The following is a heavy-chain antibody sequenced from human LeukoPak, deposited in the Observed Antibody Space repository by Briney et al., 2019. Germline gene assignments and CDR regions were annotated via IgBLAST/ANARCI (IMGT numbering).Heavy chain of an antibody. D-gene: IGHD5-12*01. V-gene: IGHV3-21*01. CDR2: ISSSSSYI. Sequence: PGGSLRLSCAGSGFTFSNYGMNWVRQAPGKGLEWVSSISSSSSYIYYADSVKGRFTISRDNAKNSLYLQMNSLRAEDTAVYYCTRDSGYNAFDIWGQGTMVTVSS. CDR1: GFTFSNYG. CDR3: TRDSGYNAFDI. J-gene: IGHJ3*02.